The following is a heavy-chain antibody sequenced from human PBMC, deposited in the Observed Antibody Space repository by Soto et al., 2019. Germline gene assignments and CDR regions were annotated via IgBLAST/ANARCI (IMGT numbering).Heavy chain of an antibody. J-gene: IGHJ2*01. D-gene: IGHD2-8*01. Sequence: QVQLQESGPGLVKPSETLSLTCTVSGDSSSNVYWSWIRQTAGKGLESMGRVAASARTTYNPSLQSRVTMSLATSKNQFILRLTSVYVAYTDVYFCATGMGRELDRWGRGTLCIVAS. CDR2: VAASART. V-gene: IGHV4-4*07. CDR3: ATGMGRELDR. CDR1: GDSSSNVY.